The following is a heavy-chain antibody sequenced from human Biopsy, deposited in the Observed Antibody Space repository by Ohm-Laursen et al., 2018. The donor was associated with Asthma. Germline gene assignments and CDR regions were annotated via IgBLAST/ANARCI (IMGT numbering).Heavy chain of an antibody. V-gene: IGHV3-9*01. CDR2: ISWNSVSI. CDR1: GFNFDDYG. CDR3: AKNSRRGSHDPFDI. D-gene: IGHD1-26*01. Sequence: SLRLSCAAPGFNFDDYGMNWVRQGPGKGLEWVAGISWNSVSIAYADSVRGRFTISRDNAKTSLYLQMNSLGDGDTAVYFCAKNSRRGSHDPFDIWGQGTMVTVSS. J-gene: IGHJ3*02.